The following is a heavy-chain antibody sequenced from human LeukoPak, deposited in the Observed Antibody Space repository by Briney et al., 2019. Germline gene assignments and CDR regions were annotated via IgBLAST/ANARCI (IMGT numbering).Heavy chain of an antibody. D-gene: IGHD3-10*01. Sequence: SGTLSLTCAVSGGSISSSNWWSWVRQPPGKGLEWIGEIYHSGSTNYNPSLMSRVTISVDKSKNQFSLKLSSVTAADTAVYYCARVWFGELAANWFDPWGQGTLVTVSS. V-gene: IGHV4-4*02. CDR3: ARVWFGELAANWFDP. J-gene: IGHJ5*02. CDR1: GGSISSSNW. CDR2: IYHSGST.